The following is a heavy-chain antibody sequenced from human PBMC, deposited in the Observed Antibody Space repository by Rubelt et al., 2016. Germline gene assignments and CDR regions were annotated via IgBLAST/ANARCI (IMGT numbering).Heavy chain of an antibody. CDR3: ARGQQRNLDY. CDR2: TYYRSKWYN. CDR1: VSTNGAA. D-gene: IGHD6-13*01. Sequence: VSTNGAAWNWIRQSPSRGLEWLGRTYYRSKWYNDYAVSVKSRITINPDTSKNQFSLQLNSVTPEDTAVYYCARGQQRNLDYWGQGTLVTVSS. V-gene: IGHV6-1*01. J-gene: IGHJ4*02.